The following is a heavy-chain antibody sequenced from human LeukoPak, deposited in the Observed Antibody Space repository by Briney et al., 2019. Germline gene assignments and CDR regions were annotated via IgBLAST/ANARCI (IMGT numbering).Heavy chain of an antibody. D-gene: IGHD3-16*02. J-gene: IGHJ1*01. CDR2: IYATGAT. V-gene: IGHV4-4*07. CDR1: GGSISGYF. Sequence: SETLSLTCTVSGGSISGYFWSWIRQPAGKGLEWIGRIYATGATNYNPSLKSRVTMSVDTSKNQFSLNLTSVTTADTAVYYCAREGGGSNRCLDWGQGTLVTVSS. CDR3: AREGGGSNRCLD.